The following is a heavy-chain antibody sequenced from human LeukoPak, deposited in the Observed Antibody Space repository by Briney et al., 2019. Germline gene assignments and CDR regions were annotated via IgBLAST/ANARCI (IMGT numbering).Heavy chain of an antibody. CDR1: GGSFSAYY. CDR2: INHSGST. Sequence: SETLSLTCAVYGGSFSAYYWSWIRQPPGKGLEWIGEINHSGSTNYNPSLKSRVTISVDTSKNQFSLKLTSVTAADTAVYYCAGDSSIAAADYWGQGTLVTVSS. V-gene: IGHV4-34*01. J-gene: IGHJ4*02. D-gene: IGHD6-13*01. CDR3: AGDSSIAAADY.